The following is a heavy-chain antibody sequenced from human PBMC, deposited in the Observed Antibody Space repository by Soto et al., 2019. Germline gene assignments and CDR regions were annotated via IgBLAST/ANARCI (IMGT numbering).Heavy chain of an antibody. J-gene: IGHJ4*02. D-gene: IGHD6-25*01. CDR1: GGSFSGYY. CDR2: INHSGST. Sequence: QVQLQQWGAGLLKPSETLSLTCAVYGGSFSGYYWSWIRQPPGKGLEWIGEINHSGSTNYNPSLKSRVTISVDTSKNQFTLKLSSETAADTAVYYCARAEYSSGGPFDYWGQVTLVTVSS. V-gene: IGHV4-34*01. CDR3: ARAEYSSGGPFDY.